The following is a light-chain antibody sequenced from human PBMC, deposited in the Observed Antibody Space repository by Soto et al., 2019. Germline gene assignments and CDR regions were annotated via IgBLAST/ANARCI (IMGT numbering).Light chain of an antibody. Sequence: QSALTRPASVSVSPGQSITTSCTGTSSDVGGYNYVSWYQQHPGKAPKLMIYEVSNRPSGVSNRFSGSKSGNTASLTISGLQAEDEADYYCSSYTSSSSYVFGTGTKVTV. J-gene: IGLJ1*01. V-gene: IGLV2-14*01. CDR3: SSYTSSSSYV. CDR2: EVS. CDR1: SSDVGGYNY.